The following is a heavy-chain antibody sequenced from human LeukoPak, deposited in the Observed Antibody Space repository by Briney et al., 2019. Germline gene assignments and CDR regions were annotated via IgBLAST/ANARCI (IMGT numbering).Heavy chain of an antibody. CDR1: GYTFTSYY. CDR2: INPSGGST. D-gene: IGHD3-3*01. V-gene: IGHV1-46*01. CDR3: ARDLGDFDDY. J-gene: IGHJ4*02. Sequence: GASVKVSCKASGYTFTSYYMHWVRQAPGQGLEWMGIINPSGGSTSYAQKFQGRVTMTRDMSTSTVYMKLNSLRSAETAVYYCARDLGDFDDYWGQGTLVTVSS.